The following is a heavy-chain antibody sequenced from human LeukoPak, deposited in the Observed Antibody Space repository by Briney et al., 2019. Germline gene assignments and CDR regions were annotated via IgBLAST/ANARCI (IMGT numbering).Heavy chain of an antibody. CDR3: ARDHQPQWELLGY. CDR1: GFTFSSYA. J-gene: IGHJ4*02. CDR2: ISYDGSNK. V-gene: IGHV3-30-3*01. D-gene: IGHD1-26*01. Sequence: GGSLRLSCAASGFTFSSYAMHWVRQAPGKGLEWVSVISYDGSNKYYADSVKGRFTISRDNSKNTLYLQMNSLRAEDTAVYYCARDHQPQWELLGYWVQGTLVTVSS.